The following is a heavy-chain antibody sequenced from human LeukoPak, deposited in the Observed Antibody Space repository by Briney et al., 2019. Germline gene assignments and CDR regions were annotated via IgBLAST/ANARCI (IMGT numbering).Heavy chain of an antibody. CDR3: ARDGKKIDFWSGYYWTHYGAGFDY. Sequence: GGSLRLSCAASGFTFSDYSMNWVRQAPGKGLEDLSYINSDGKTTLYADSVKGRFTASRDNAKNSLYLQMNSLRVEDTAVYYCARDGKKIDFWSGYYWTHYGAGFDYWGQGTLVTVSS. V-gene: IGHV3-48*01. CDR1: GFTFSDYS. D-gene: IGHD3-3*01. CDR2: INSDGKTT. J-gene: IGHJ4*02.